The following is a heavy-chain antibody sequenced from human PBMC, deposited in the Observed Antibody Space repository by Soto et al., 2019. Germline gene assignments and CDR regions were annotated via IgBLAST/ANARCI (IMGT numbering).Heavy chain of an antibody. J-gene: IGHJ5*02. CDR3: TRADLTVTLSVFDP. CDR2: ISDDGTTK. CDR1: GFIFSRYF. V-gene: IGHV3-30-3*01. Sequence: QVQLVESGGGVVQPGRSLRLSCAASGFIFSRYFMHWVRQAPGKGLEWVALISDDGTTKYYAASVTGRFTISRDNSKNTLYLQMTSLSADDTAVYYCTRADLTVTLSVFDPWGQGTLVTVSS. D-gene: IGHD4-17*01.